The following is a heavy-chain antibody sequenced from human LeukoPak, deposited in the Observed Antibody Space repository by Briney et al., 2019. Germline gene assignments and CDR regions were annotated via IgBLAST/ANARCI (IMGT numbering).Heavy chain of an antibody. CDR1: GFTFSDYY. J-gene: IGHJ3*02. CDR2: ISSFSNFR. CDR3: ARQLGQWGLLLVFDI. D-gene: IGHD1-26*01. V-gene: IGHV3-11*03. Sequence: PGGSLRLPCAASGFTFSDYYMSWIRQAPGKGLEWVSHISSFSNFRSYADSVKGRFTISRDNAKNSLYLQVNSLRAEDTAVYYCARQLGQWGLLLVFDIWGPGTMVTVSS.